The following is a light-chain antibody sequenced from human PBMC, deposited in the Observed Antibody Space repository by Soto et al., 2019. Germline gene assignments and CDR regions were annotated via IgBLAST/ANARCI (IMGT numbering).Light chain of an antibody. CDR2: LGS. J-gene: IGKJ5*01. CDR3: MQALQPLLIT. V-gene: IGKV2-28*01. Sequence: DIVMTQSPLSLPVTPGEPASISCRSSQSLLHSNGYNYLDWYLQNPGQSPQLLIYLGSNRASGVHDRFSGSGSGTDFTLKISRVEAEDVGVYYCMQALQPLLITGGQGTRLEIK. CDR1: QSLLHSNGYNY.